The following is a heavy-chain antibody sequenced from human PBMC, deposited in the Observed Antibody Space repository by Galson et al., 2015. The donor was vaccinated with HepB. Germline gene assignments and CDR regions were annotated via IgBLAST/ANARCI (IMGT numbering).Heavy chain of an antibody. J-gene: IGHJ6*02. D-gene: IGHD3-22*01. CDR1: GYTFTSYG. CDR2: ISAYNGNT. CDR3: ARFGGYYYDPPGGMDV. Sequence: SVKVSCKASGYTFTSYGISWVRQAPGQGLEWMGWISAYNGNTNYAQKLQGRVTMTTDTSTSTAYMELRSLRSDDTAVYYCARFGGYYYDPPGGMDVWGQGTTVTVSS. V-gene: IGHV1-18*04.